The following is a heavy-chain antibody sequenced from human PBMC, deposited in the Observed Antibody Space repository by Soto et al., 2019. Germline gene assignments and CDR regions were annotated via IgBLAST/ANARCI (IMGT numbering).Heavy chain of an antibody. Sequence: SETLSLTCTVSGGSISSYYWSWIRQPPGKGLEWIGYIYYSGSTNYNPSLKSRVTISVDTSKNQFSLKLSSVTAADTAVYYCARLRYYYDSSGYRAYYYYGMDVWGQGTTVTVSS. J-gene: IGHJ6*02. CDR1: GGSISSYY. D-gene: IGHD3-22*01. CDR3: ARLRYYYDSSGYRAYYYYGMDV. V-gene: IGHV4-59*08. CDR2: IYYSGST.